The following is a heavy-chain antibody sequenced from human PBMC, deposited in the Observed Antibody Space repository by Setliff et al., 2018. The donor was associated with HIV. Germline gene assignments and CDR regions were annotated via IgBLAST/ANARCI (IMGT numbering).Heavy chain of an antibody. D-gene: IGHD6-25*01. CDR2: INRSGGS. CDR1: GGSFSDSS. V-gene: IGHV4-34*01. Sequence: SETLSLTCAVLGGSFSDSSWNWFRQAPGTGLEWVGEINRSGGSNYNSSLKSRVTISIDASKFQFSLTLDSLTAADTAVYYCARGQRLHGVQPPYWYFDLWGRGSLVTVSS. J-gene: IGHJ2*01. CDR3: ARGQRLHGVQPPYWYFDL.